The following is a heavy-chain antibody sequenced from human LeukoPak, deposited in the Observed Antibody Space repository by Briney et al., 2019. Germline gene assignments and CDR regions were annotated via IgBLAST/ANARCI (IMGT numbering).Heavy chain of an antibody. CDR3: ARASGSPDY. Sequence: GGSLRLSCAASGFTFSSYAMSWVRQAPGKGLEWVSSISSSSSYIYYADSLKGRFTISRDNAKISLYLQMNSLRAEDTAVYYCARASGSPDYWGQGTLVAVSS. CDR1: GFTFSSYA. D-gene: IGHD3-10*01. V-gene: IGHV3-21*01. J-gene: IGHJ4*02. CDR2: ISSSSSYI.